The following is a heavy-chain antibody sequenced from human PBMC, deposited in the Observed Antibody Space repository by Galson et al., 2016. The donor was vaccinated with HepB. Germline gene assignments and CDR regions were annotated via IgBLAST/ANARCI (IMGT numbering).Heavy chain of an antibody. Sequence: LRLSCAASGFTFSNYAIHWVRQTPGQGLEWVAVIWYDGSNKYYSDSVRGRFTISRDNSKNTSYLQMNSLRAGDTAVYYCVRARGSYASGIGHWGQGTLVTVSS. J-gene: IGHJ4*02. D-gene: IGHD3-10*01. CDR3: VRARGSYASGIGH. CDR2: IWYDGSNK. CDR1: GFTFSNYA. V-gene: IGHV3-33*01.